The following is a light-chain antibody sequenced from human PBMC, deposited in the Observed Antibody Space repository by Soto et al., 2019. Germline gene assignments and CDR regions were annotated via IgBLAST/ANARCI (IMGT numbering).Light chain of an antibody. CDR1: QSVLYSSNNKNY. Sequence: DIVMTQSPDSLAVSLGERATIHCKSSQSVLYSSNNKNYLAWYQQKPGQPPKVLIYWASARESGVTDRFSGNGYRSTFTLTIASLHAEDVPLYYSQQHNTIPLTFGGGTKVEIK. V-gene: IGKV4-1*01. CDR3: QQHNTIPLT. CDR2: WAS. J-gene: IGKJ4*01.